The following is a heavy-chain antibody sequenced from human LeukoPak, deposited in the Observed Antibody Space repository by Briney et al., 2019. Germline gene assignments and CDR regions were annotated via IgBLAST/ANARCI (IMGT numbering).Heavy chain of an antibody. V-gene: IGHV3-21*01. CDR3: ARVSTGEYDILSRGTLDY. Sequence: NPGGSLRLSCAASGFTFSSHSMNWVRQAPGKGLEWVSSNSSSSSYTYNADSVKGRFTISRDNAKNSLYLQMSSLRAEDTAVYYCARVSTGEYDILSRGTLDYWGQGTLVTVSS. CDR2: NSSSSSYT. D-gene: IGHD3-9*01. J-gene: IGHJ4*02. CDR1: GFTFSSHS.